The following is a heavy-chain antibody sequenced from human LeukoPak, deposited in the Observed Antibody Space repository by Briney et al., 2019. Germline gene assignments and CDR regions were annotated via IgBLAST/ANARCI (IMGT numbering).Heavy chain of an antibody. J-gene: IGHJ4*02. D-gene: IGHD2-2*01. Sequence: PSETLSLTCTVSGGSISSSSYYWGWIRQPPGKGLEWIGSIYYSGSTYYNPSLKSRVTISVDTSKNQFSLKLSSVTAADTAVYYCARDTSCCYYFDYWGQGTLVTVSS. V-gene: IGHV4-39*02. CDR3: ARDTSCCYYFDY. CDR1: GGSISSSSYY. CDR2: IYYSGST.